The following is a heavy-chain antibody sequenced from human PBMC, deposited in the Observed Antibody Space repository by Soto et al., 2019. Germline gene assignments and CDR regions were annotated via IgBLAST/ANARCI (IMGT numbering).Heavy chain of an antibody. J-gene: IGHJ3*02. CDR1: GGSVSSDSYF. V-gene: IGHV4-61*01. Sequence: QVQLQESGPGLVKPSETLSLTCTVSGGSVSSDSYFWSWVRQPPGKGLEWIGYVSYRGNTTYNPSLKSRVTILLGTSKNQISLNLRSVTAADTAVYYCARDREYSFGLTYDIWGQGTMVTVSS. D-gene: IGHD3-3*01. CDR2: VSYRGNT. CDR3: ARDREYSFGLTYDI.